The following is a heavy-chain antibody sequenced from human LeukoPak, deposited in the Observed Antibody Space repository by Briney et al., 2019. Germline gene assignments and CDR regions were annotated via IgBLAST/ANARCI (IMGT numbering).Heavy chain of an antibody. V-gene: IGHV4-39*07. CDR1: GGSISSSSYY. Sequence: SETLSLTCTVSGGSISSSSYYWGWIRQPPGKGLEWIGSIYYSGSTYYNPSLKSRVTISVDTSKNQFSLKLSSVTAADTAVYYCARCRYYYMDVWGKGTTVTVSS. J-gene: IGHJ6*03. CDR3: ARCRYYYMDV. CDR2: IYYSGST.